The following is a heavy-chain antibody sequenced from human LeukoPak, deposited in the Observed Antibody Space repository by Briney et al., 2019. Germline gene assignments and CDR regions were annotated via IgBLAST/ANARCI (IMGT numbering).Heavy chain of an antibody. CDR3: ARGRSLDY. D-gene: IGHD3-10*01. J-gene: IGHJ4*02. CDR2: IREDGSDK. V-gene: IGHV3-7*05. CDR1: GFTFSSYW. Sequence: GSLRLSCAASGFTFSSYWMSWVRQAPGRGLEWVANIREDGSDKYYVDSVKGRFTISRDNAQSSLYLQVNSLRAEDTAVYYCARGRSLDYWGQGTLVTVSS.